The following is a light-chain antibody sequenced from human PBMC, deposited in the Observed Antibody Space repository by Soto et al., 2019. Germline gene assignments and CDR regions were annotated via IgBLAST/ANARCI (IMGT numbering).Light chain of an antibody. J-gene: IGKJ5*01. V-gene: IGKV1-6*01. CDR3: LQDYNYPRT. Sequence: AIQLTQSPSSLSASVGDRVTITWRASQAIRTALGWYQQKPGKVPKLLIYAASTLQSGVPSRFSGSGSGTDFTLTISSLQPEDFATYYCLQDYNYPRTFGQGTRLEIK. CDR2: AAS. CDR1: QAIRTA.